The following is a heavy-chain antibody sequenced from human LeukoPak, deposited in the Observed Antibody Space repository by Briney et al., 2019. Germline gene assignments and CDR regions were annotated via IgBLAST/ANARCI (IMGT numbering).Heavy chain of an antibody. CDR3: ARDVGEYCSSTNCYASHY. D-gene: IGHD2-2*01. Sequence: ASVKPSCKASGYTFTGYYMHWVRQAPGQGLEWMGWINPNSGGTNYAQNFQGRVTMTRDTPISTAYMELSRLRSDDTAVYYCARDVGEYCSSTNCYASHYWGQGTLVTVSS. CDR2: INPNSGGT. V-gene: IGHV1-2*02. J-gene: IGHJ4*02. CDR1: GYTFTGYY.